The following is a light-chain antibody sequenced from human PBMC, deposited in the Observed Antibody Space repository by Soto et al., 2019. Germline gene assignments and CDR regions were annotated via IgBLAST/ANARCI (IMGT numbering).Light chain of an antibody. CDR2: DVS. Sequence: QSALTQPRSVSGSPGQSVTISCTGTSSDVDDYNYVSWFQQHPGKAPKLMIYDVSERPSGVPDRFSGSKSGNTASLTISGLQAEDEADYYCCSYGGTSDVFGTGTKLTVL. CDR3: CSYGGTSDV. V-gene: IGLV2-11*01. CDR1: SSDVDDYNY. J-gene: IGLJ1*01.